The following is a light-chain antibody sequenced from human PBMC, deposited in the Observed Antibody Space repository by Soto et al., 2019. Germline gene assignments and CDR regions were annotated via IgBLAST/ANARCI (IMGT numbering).Light chain of an antibody. CDR3: SSYAASNNNYFV. CDR1: SSDVGGYNY. J-gene: IGLJ3*02. CDR2: EVT. V-gene: IGLV2-8*01. Sequence: QSALTQPPSASGSPGQSVTISCTGTSSDVGGYNYVSWYQQYPGRAPKPMIYEVTKRPSGVPDRCSGSKTGNTASLTVSGLQAADEADYYCSSYAASNNNYFVFGGGTKLTVL.